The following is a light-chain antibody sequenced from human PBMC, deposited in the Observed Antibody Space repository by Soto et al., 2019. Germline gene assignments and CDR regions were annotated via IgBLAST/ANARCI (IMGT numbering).Light chain of an antibody. CDR3: ETWDSNTRV. CDR2: LEGSGTY. V-gene: IGLV4-60*02. J-gene: IGLJ3*02. CDR1: SGHSSYI. Sequence: QLVLTQSSSASASLGSSVKLTCTLSSGHSSYIIAWHQQKPGKAPRYLMNLEGSGTYNKGSGVPDRFSGSSSGADRYLTISHLQFEDEADYYCETWDSNTRVFGGGTKVTVL.